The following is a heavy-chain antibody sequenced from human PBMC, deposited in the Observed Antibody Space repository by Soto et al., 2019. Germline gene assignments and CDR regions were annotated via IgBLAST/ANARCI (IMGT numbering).Heavy chain of an antibody. Sequence: GGSLRLSCAASGFTFSDYYMSWIRQAPGKGLEWVSYISSSSSYTNYADSVKGRFTISRDNAKNSLYLQMNSLRAEDTAVYYCARDVGFGELYPPHFDYWGQGTLVTVSS. J-gene: IGHJ4*02. D-gene: IGHD3-10*01. CDR3: ARDVGFGELYPPHFDY. V-gene: IGHV3-11*06. CDR1: GFTFSDYY. CDR2: ISSSSSYT.